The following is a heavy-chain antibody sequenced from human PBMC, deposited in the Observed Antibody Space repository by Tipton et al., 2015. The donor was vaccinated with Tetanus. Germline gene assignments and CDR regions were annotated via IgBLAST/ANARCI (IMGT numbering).Heavy chain of an antibody. V-gene: IGHV4-59*05. D-gene: IGHD3-3*01. J-gene: IGHJ4*02. CDR3: ARHQSGYFAPFDY. Sequence: TLSLTCPVSGGSIRSDYWSWIRQPPGKGLEWIGSIYESGDTYYIPSLKSRVTISVDTSTNQFSLTLNSMAAADTGVYYCARHQSGYFAPFDYWGQGNLVTVSS. CDR2: IYESGDT. CDR1: GGSIRSDY.